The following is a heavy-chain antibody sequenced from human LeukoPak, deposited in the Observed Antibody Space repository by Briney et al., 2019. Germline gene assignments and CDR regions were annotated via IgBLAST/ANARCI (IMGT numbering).Heavy chain of an antibody. Sequence: PSETLSLTCTVSGGSISSYYWSWIRQPAGKGLEWIGRIYTSESTNYNPSLKSRVTMSVDTSKNQFSLKLSSVTAADTAVYYCARERSSGWYGYYFDYWGQGTLVTVSS. CDR1: GGSISSYY. CDR3: ARERSSGWYGYYFDY. J-gene: IGHJ4*02. D-gene: IGHD6-19*01. CDR2: IYTSEST. V-gene: IGHV4-4*07.